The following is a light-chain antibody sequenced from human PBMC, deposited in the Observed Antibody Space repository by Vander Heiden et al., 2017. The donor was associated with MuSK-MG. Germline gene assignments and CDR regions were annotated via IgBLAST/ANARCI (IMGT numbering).Light chain of an antibody. J-gene: IGKJ1*01. CDR3: QQYGSSPWT. Sequence: EVVLTQSPGTLSLSPGERATVSCRASQSVSSNYLAWYRQTPGQAPRLLIYGASNRATGIPDRFSGSGSGTDFTLTISRLESEDFAVYYCQQYGSSPWTFGPGTRVEIK. CDR1: QSVSSNY. V-gene: IGKV3-20*01. CDR2: GAS.